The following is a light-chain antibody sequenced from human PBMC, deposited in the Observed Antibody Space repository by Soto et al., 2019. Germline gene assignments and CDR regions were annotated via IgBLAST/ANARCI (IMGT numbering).Light chain of an antibody. CDR1: QSVSSN. V-gene: IGKV3-15*01. Sequence: EIVMTQSPATLSMSPGERATLSCRASQSVSSNLAWYQQKPGQAPRLLIYGASTRATGIPARFSGSGSGTEFTLTISSLQSEDFAVYYCQQYNNWPHLFTFGPGTKVDIK. CDR2: GAS. J-gene: IGKJ3*01. CDR3: QQYNNWPHLFT.